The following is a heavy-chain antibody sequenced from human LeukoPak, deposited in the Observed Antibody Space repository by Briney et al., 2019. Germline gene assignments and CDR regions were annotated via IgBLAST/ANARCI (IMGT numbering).Heavy chain of an antibody. Sequence: SETLSLTCTVSGGSISSSTHYWGWIRQPPGKGLEWIASIHYSGTTYYNPSLDSRISTSVDTSKNQFSLRLSSVTAADTAVFYCARGSPLMAGIYNFDYWGQGRLVTISP. V-gene: IGHV4-39*07. CDR3: ARGSPLMAGIYNFDY. CDR1: GGSISSSTHY. D-gene: IGHD6-19*01. J-gene: IGHJ4*02. CDR2: IHYSGTT.